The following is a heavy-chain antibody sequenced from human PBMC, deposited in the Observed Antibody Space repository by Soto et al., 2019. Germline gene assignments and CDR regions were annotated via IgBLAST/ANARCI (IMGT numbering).Heavy chain of an antibody. Sequence: QVQLEQSGPGLVKPSETLYLTCSVSGDSISPFYWSWIRQPPGKGLEWIGYSYYRGTTNYNPSLKSRVTMSVDTSKNQFSLKLSSVTDSDTAVYYCARRSGLVVATGPADWFDPWGQGTLVIVSS. J-gene: IGHJ5*02. CDR2: SYYRGTT. D-gene: IGHD2-15*01. CDR3: ARRSGLVVATGPADWFDP. CDR1: GDSISPFY. V-gene: IGHV4-59*08.